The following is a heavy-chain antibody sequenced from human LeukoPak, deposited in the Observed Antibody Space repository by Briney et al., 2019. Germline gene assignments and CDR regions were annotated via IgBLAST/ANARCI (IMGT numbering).Heavy chain of an antibody. CDR2: IYTSGST. V-gene: IGHV4-4*07. Sequence: SETLSLTCTVSGGSISSYYWSWIRQPAGKGLEWIGRIYTSGSTNYNPSLKSRVTMSVDTSKNQFSLKLSSVTAADTAVYYCAREVPLSSSSRSQYYYYYYYMDVWGKGTTVTVSS. CDR1: GGSISSYY. D-gene: IGHD6-6*01. J-gene: IGHJ6*03. CDR3: AREVPLSSSSRSQYYYYYYYMDV.